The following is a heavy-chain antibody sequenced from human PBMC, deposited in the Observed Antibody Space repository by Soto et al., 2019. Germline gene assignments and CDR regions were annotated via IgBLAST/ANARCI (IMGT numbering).Heavy chain of an antibody. CDR2: INPSGGST. CDR3: ARDYYDSSGYSITPGY. CDR1: GYTFTSYY. V-gene: IGHV1-46*01. D-gene: IGHD3-22*01. Sequence: QVQLVQSGAEVKKPGASVKVSCKASGYTFTSYYMHWVRQAPGQGLEWMGIINPSGGSTSYAQKFQGRVTMTRDTSTSTVYMELSSLRSEDTAVYCCARDYYDSSGYSITPGYWGQGTLVTVSS. J-gene: IGHJ4*02.